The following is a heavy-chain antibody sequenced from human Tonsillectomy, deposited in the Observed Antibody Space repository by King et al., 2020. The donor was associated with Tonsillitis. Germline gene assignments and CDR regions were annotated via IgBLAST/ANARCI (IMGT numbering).Heavy chain of an antibody. D-gene: IGHD3-10*01. CDR1: GYTFTGYY. J-gene: IGHJ4*02. CDR3: ARGWFGEFVDGYY. V-gene: IGHV1-2*02. Sequence: QVQLVESGAEVKKPGASMKVSCRTSGYTFTGYYLHWVRQAPGQGLEWMGWINPNSGDTKFAQQFQGRVTMTRDTSISTASMELSGLRSDDTAVYYCARGWFGEFVDGYYWGQGTLVTDSS. CDR2: INPNSGDT.